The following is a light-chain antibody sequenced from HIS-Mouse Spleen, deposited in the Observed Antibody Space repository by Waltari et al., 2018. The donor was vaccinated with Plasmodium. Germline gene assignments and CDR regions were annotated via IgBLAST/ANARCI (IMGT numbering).Light chain of an antibody. CDR2: KDS. CDR1: ALPKQY. Sequence: SYELTQPPSVSVSPGQTARITCSGDALPKQYAYWYQQKPGQPPVLVIYKDSERPSGIPGRFSGSSSGTTVTLTISGVQAEDEADYYCQSADSSGTPNWVFGGGTKLTVL. J-gene: IGLJ3*02. V-gene: IGLV3-25*03. CDR3: QSADSSGTPNWV.